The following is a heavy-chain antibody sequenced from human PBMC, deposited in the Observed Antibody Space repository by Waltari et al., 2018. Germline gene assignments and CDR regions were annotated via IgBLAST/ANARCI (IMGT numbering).Heavy chain of an antibody. J-gene: IGHJ4*02. Sequence: YWIGWVREMPGKGLEWMGVIYPGDSNTMYSPSFQGQVTFSADESTDTAYLQWTSLKASDTAIYYCARRAYQYYFDYWGQGTLVTVSS. CDR2: IYPGDSNT. CDR3: ARRAYQYYFDY. D-gene: IGHD2-21*01. V-gene: IGHV5-51*01. CDR1: YW.